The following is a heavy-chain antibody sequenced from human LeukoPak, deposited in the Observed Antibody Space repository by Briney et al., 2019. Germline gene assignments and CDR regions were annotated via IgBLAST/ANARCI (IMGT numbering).Heavy chain of an antibody. J-gene: IGHJ4*02. V-gene: IGHV3-21*01. Sequence: GGSLRLSCAASGFTFSSYSMNWVRQAPGKGLEWVSSISSSSSYIYYADSVKGRFTISRDNAKNSLYPQMNSLRAEDTAVYYCARGRPGKISMIVVITPPAFDYWGQGTLVTVPS. D-gene: IGHD3-22*01. CDR1: GFTFSSYS. CDR2: ISSSSSYI. CDR3: ARGRPGKISMIVVITPPAFDY.